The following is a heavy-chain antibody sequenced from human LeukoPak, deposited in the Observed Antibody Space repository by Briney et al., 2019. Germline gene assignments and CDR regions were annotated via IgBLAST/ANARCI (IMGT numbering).Heavy chain of an antibody. J-gene: IGHJ4*02. CDR3: ARDQQLVMASFDY. CDR2: ISSSSSYI. Sequence: PGRSLRLSCAASGFTFSSYSMNWVRQAPGKGLEWVSSISSSSSYIYYADSVKGRFTISRDNAKNSLYLQMNSLRAEDTAVYYCARDQQLVMASFDYWGQGTLVTVSS. V-gene: IGHV3-21*01. D-gene: IGHD6-13*01. CDR1: GFTFSSYS.